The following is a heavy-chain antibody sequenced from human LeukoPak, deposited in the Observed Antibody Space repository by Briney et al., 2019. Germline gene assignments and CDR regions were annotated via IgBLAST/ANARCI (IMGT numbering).Heavy chain of an antibody. CDR3: ARGALTGEYYYYYYMDV. V-gene: IGHV1-69*05. CDR2: IIPIFGTA. Sequence: ASVTVSCKASGGTFSSYAISWVRQAPGQGLEWMGGIIPIFGTANYAQKFQGRVTITTDESTSTAYMELSSLRSEDTAVYYCARGALTGEYYYYYYMDVWGKGTTVTVSS. J-gene: IGHJ6*03. CDR1: GGTFSSYA. D-gene: IGHD1-20*01.